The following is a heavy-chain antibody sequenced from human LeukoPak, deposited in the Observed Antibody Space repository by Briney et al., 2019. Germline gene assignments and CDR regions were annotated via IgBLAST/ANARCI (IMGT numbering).Heavy chain of an antibody. D-gene: IGHD2-8*01. CDR2: IYPGDSDT. CDR3: ARHPQASGCYYFDN. V-gene: IGHV5-51*01. Sequence: GESLKLSWKGSGYSFASYWIGWVRQMPGKGLGWMGIIYPGDSDTRYSPSFQGQVTISADKSISTAYLQWSSLKASDTAMYYCARHPQASGCYYFDNSGQGAPVTVSS. CDR1: GYSFASYW. J-gene: IGHJ4*02.